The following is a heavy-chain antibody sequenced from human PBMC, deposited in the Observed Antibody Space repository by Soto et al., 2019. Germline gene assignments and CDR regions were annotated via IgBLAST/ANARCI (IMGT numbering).Heavy chain of an antibody. CDR3: ARDLRYGSGPPDPDYGMDV. J-gene: IGHJ6*02. D-gene: IGHD3-10*01. CDR2: INPSGGST. V-gene: IGHV1-46*01. CDR1: GYAFTSYY. Sequence: GASVKVSCKASGYAFTSYYMHWVRQAPGQGLEWMGIINPSGGSTSYAQKFQGRVTMTRDTSTSTVYMELSSLRSEDTAVYYCARDLRYGSGPPDPDYGMDVWGQGTTVTVSS.